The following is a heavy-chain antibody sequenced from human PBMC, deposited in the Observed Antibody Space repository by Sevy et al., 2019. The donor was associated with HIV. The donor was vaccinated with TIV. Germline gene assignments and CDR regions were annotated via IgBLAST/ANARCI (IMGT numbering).Heavy chain of an antibody. V-gene: IGHV3-66*02. Sequence: GGPLRLSCAISGFTVNDKYIIWVRQAPGKGLEWVSVIFSSGSTYYADSAKGRFTISRDNSKNTVYLQMNSLRAEDTAAYYCVSLFLSYRSGWSYFDYWGQGILVTVSS. CDR2: IFSSGST. CDR3: VSLFLSYRSGWSYFDY. CDR1: GFTVNDKY. J-gene: IGHJ4*02. D-gene: IGHD6-19*01.